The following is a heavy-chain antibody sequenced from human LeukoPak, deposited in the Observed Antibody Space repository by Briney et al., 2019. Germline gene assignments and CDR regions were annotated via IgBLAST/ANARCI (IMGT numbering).Heavy chain of an antibody. Sequence: ASVTVSCTASGYTFTGYYMHWVRQAPGQGLEWMGWINPNSGGTNYAQKFQGRVTMTRDTSISTAYMELSRLRSDDTAVYYCARGRHYYDSSGHFDYWGQGTLVTVSS. V-gene: IGHV1-2*02. CDR3: ARGRHYYDSSGHFDY. D-gene: IGHD3-22*01. J-gene: IGHJ4*02. CDR2: INPNSGGT. CDR1: GYTFTGYY.